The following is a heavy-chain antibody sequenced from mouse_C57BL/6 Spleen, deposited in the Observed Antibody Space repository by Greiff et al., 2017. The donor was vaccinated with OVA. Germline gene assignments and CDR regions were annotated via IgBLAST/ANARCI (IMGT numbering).Heavy chain of an antibody. J-gene: IGHJ1*03. D-gene: IGHD1-1*01. V-gene: IGHV1-53*01. CDR2: IYPGNGST. CDR3: ARSPPYCGSSPRYFDV. CDR1: GYTFTSSW. Sequence: VQLQQSGAELVKPGASVKLSCKASGYTFTSSWMHWVKQRPGQGLEWIGNIYPGNGSTNYNEKFQGKATFTAETSSNTAYMQLSSLTSEDSADYYCARSPPYCGSSPRYFDVWGTGTTVTVSS.